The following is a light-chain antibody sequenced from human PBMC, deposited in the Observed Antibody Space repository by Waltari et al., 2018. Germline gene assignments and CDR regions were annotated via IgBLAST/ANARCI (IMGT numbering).Light chain of an antibody. CDR1: SSDVGRYNL. V-gene: IGLV2-23*01. CDR3: CSYAGSSWV. J-gene: IGLJ3*02. Sequence: QSALTQPASVSGSPGQSITISCTGTSSDVGRYNLVSWYQQHPGKAPKLMIYEGSKRPSGVSNRFSGSKSGNTASLTISGLQAEDEADYYCCSYAGSSWVFGGGTKLNVL. CDR2: EGS.